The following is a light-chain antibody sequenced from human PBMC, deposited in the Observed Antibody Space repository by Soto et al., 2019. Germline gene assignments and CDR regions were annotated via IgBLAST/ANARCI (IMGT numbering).Light chain of an antibody. CDR2: DTS. V-gene: IGKV3-15*01. CDR1: QSINSN. CDR3: HHYNNWPPRNT. J-gene: IGKJ2*01. Sequence: MTQSPATLSVSPGDRATLSCRASQSINSNLAWYQQQPGQAPRLLIYDTSTRASDVPARFSGSGSETEFTLTISGLQSEDFGIYYCHHYNNWPPRNTFGQGTKVDIK.